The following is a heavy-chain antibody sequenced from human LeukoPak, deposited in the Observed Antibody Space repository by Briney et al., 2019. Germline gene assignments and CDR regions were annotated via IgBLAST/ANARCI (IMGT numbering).Heavy chain of an antibody. J-gene: IGHJ6*02. CDR1: GFTFSDYY. CDR2: IKQDGSEK. CDR3: ARYTVTTPDYYYYYGMDV. V-gene: IGHV3-7*01. D-gene: IGHD4-17*01. Sequence: GGSLRLSCAASGFTFSDYYMSWIRQAPGKGLEWVANIKQDGSEKYYVDSVKGRFTISRDNAKNSLYLQMNSLRAEDTAVYYCARYTVTTPDYYYYYGMDVWGQGTTVTVSS.